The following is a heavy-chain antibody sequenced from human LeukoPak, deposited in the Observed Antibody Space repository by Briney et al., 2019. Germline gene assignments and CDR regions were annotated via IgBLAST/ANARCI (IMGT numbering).Heavy chain of an antibody. V-gene: IGHV4-59*01. J-gene: IGHJ4*02. D-gene: IGHD5-24*01. CDR3: ARADRRDGYQQRSYYFDY. Sequence: SETLFLTCTVSGGSISSYYWSWIRQPPGKGLEWIGYIYYSGSTNYNPSLKSRVTISVDTSKNQFSLKLSSVTAADTAVYYCARADRRDGYQQRSYYFDYWGQGTLVTVSS. CDR2: IYYSGST. CDR1: GGSISSYY.